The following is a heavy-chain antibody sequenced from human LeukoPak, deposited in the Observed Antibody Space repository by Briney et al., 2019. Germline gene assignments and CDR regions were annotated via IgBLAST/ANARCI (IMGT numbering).Heavy chain of an antibody. CDR2: IASDGSHT. CDR1: GFTFSTYF. Sequence: GRSLRLSCAASGFTFSTYFMHWVRQAPGKGLEWVADIASDGSHTFHVESVKGRFTISRDNSKNTLYLQMNSLRAEDTAVYFCARERQDTIIHSGAFVIWGQGTMVTVSS. J-gene: IGHJ3*02. CDR3: ARERQDTIIHSGAFVI. D-gene: IGHD3-10*01. V-gene: IGHV3-30-3*01.